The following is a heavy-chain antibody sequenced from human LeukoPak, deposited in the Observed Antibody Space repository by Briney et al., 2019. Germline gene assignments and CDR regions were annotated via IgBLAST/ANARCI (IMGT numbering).Heavy chain of an antibody. CDR2: IFHSGNS. Sequence: SQTLSLTCAVSGDSISSGDYSWSWIRQPSGKGLEWIGYIFHSGNSYYNPSLKSRVTISVDKSKNQFSLRLTSVTAADTAVYYCARELWFVNAPGSWFDPWGQGTLVTVSS. V-gene: IGHV4-30-2*01. CDR3: ARELWFVNAPGSWFDP. D-gene: IGHD3-10*01. CDR1: GDSISSGDYS. J-gene: IGHJ5*02.